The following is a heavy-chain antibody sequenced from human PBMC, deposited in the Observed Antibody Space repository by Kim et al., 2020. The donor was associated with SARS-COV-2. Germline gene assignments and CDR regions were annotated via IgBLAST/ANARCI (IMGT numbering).Heavy chain of an antibody. CDR2: ITTSGAVT. V-gene: IGHV3-23*01. CDR3: TRGMSNCDS. D-gene: IGHD4-4*01. Sequence: GGSLRLSCTASGFTFSSSPMTWVRQAPGKGLEWVSSITTSGAVTYYADSVKGRFTISRDNSKNTLYLQMNSLRDDDTALYYCTRGMSNCDSWGRGTLVTVSS. J-gene: IGHJ5*01. CDR1: GFTFSSSP.